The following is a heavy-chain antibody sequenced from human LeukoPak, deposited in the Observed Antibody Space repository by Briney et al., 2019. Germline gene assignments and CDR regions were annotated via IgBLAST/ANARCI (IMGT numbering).Heavy chain of an antibody. CDR1: GFTFSDYE. V-gene: IGHV3-48*03. CDR2: ISTSGSII. D-gene: IGHD6-13*01. Sequence: GGSLRLSCAASGFTFSDYEMNWVRQAPGKGLEWILHISTSGSIIHYADSVKGRFTISRDNAKNSLYLQMNSLRAEDTALYFCARDATTEPGTVYMDVWGKGTTVTISS. J-gene: IGHJ6*03. CDR3: ARDATTEPGTVYMDV.